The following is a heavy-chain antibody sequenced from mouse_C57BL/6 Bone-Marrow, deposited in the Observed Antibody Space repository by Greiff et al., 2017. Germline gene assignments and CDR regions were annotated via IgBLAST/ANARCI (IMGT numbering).Heavy chain of an antibody. J-gene: IGHJ3*01. D-gene: IGHD1-1*01. CDR2: IWGGGST. CDR1: GFSLTSYG. V-gene: IGHV2-9*01. Sequence: QVQLKESGPGLVAPSQSLSITCTVSGFSLTSYGVDWVRQPPGKGLEWLGVIWGGGSTNYNSAHMSRLSISKATSKSQVFLKMNSLQTDDTTMYYYALKPLRYGSSSWFAYWGQGTLVTVSA. CDR3: ALKPLRYGSSSWFAY.